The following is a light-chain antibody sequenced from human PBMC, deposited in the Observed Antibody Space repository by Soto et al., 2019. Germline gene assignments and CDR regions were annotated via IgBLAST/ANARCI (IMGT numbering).Light chain of an antibody. V-gene: IGKV1-5*01. CDR2: DAS. CDR1: QSISSW. Sequence: IQKNQSPATLSASVGDRGNITCRASQSISSWLAWYQQKPGKVPKLLIDDASSLESGVPSRFSGSGSGTEFTLTISSLQPDDFATYYCQQYNPYPWTFGQGTKVEIK. CDR3: QQYNPYPWT. J-gene: IGKJ1*01.